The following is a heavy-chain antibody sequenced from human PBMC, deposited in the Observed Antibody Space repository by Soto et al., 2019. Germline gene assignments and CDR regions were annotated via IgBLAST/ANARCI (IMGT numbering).Heavy chain of an antibody. D-gene: IGHD2-15*01. CDR1: GYTFTSYY. CDR3: ARGHVVVVAARLFDY. CDR2: INPSGGST. J-gene: IGHJ4*02. Sequence: QVQLVQSGAEVKKPGASVKVSCKASGYTFTSYYMHWVRQAPGQGLEWMGIINPSGGSTSYAQKCQGRVTMTRDTSTSTVYMELSSLRSEDTAVYYCARGHVVVVAARLFDYWGQGTLVTVSS. V-gene: IGHV1-46*03.